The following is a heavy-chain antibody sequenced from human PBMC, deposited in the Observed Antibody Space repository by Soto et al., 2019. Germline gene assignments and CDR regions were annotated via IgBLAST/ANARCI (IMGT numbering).Heavy chain of an antibody. CDR2: MYYSGTS. D-gene: IGHD1-1*01. CDR1: GGSISDDTYY. Sequence: SETLSLTCTVSGGSISDDTYYWGWIRQPPGKGLEWIGSMYYSGTSSYNPSLKSRVSMSVDTSKKQLSLRLTSVTAADTAVYYCPRLHCHSPNCVPLEPWGQGTLVPVSS. J-gene: IGHJ5*02. V-gene: IGHV4-39*01. CDR3: PRLHCHSPNCVPLEP.